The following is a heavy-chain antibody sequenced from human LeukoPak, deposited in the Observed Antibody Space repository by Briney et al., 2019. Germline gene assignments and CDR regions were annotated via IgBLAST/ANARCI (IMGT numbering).Heavy chain of an antibody. Sequence: GGSLRLSCAASGFTFSSYGMHWVRQAPGKELEWVAFIRYDGSNKYYADSVKGRFTISRDNTKNTVYLQMNSLRAEDTAVFYCAKDQSTVTTPYYFPYWGQGTLVTVSS. CDR2: IRYDGSNK. V-gene: IGHV3-30*02. CDR1: GFTFSSYG. CDR3: AKDQSTVTTPYYFPY. D-gene: IGHD4-17*01. J-gene: IGHJ4*02.